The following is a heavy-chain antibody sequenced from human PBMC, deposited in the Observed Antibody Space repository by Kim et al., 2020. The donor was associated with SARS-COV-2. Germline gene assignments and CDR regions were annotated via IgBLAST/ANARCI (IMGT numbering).Heavy chain of an antibody. D-gene: IGHD4-17*01. V-gene: IGHV4-34*01. CDR3: ARAGFPTVTHPFDY. J-gene: IGHJ4*02. Sequence: NPSLKSRVTISVDTSKNQFSLKLSSVTAADTAVYYCARAGFPTVTHPFDYWGQGTLVTVSS.